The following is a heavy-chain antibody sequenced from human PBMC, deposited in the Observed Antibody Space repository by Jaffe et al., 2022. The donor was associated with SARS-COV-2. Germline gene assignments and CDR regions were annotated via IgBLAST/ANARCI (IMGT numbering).Heavy chain of an antibody. CDR2: IIPIFGTA. J-gene: IGHJ6*03. V-gene: IGHV1-69*01. D-gene: IGHD3-10*01. Sequence: QVQLVQSGAEVKKPGSSVKVSCKASGGTFSSYAISWVRQAPGQGLEWMGGIIPIFGTANYAQKFQGRVTITADESTSTAYMELSSLRSEDTAVYYCARDHGEWLRAEGYYYYYMDVWGKGTTVTVSS. CDR3: ARDHGEWLRAEGYYYYYMDV. CDR1: GGTFSSYA.